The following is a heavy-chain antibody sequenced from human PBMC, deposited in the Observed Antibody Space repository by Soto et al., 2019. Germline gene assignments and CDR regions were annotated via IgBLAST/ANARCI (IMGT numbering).Heavy chain of an antibody. CDR3: VRANTSGDPIDS. CDR2: MHHSGSS. Sequence: QVQLQQSGPGLVKPSGTLSLTCAVSGGSVNSPNWWNWVRQPPGKGLEWIGEMHHSGSSNYNASLKSRLTLSVDKSKNELSLNLNSVTAADTAVYYCVRANTSGDPIDSWGQGTLVTVSS. D-gene: IGHD6-19*01. CDR1: GGSVNSPNW. V-gene: IGHV4-4*02. J-gene: IGHJ4*02.